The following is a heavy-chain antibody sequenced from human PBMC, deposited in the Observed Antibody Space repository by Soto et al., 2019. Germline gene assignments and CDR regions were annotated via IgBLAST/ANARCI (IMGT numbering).Heavy chain of an antibody. Sequence: SGPTLVNPTETLTLTCTVSGFSLSNARMGVSWIRQPPGKALEWLAHIFSNDEKSYSTSLKSRLTISKDTSKSQVVLTMTNMDPVDTATYYCARTLLVDHIYYFDYSGQGTLVTVSS. CDR2: IFSNDEK. CDR1: GFSLSNARMG. J-gene: IGHJ4*02. V-gene: IGHV2-26*01. CDR3: ARTLLVDHIYYFDY. D-gene: IGHD2-8*02.